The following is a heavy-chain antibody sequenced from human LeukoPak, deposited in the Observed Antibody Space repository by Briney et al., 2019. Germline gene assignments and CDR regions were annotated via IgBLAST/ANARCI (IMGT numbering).Heavy chain of an antibody. CDR2: ISDSGTTM. J-gene: IGHJ4*02. V-gene: IGHV3-48*03. CDR3: ARESSSGPDY. D-gene: IGHD6-19*01. CDR1: GFTFSSYT. Sequence: PGGSLRLSCAASGFTFSSYTIHWVRQAPGKGLEWVSYISDSGTTMYYADSVKGRFTISRDNAKNSLYLQMNSLRAEDTAVYYCARESSSGPDYWGQGTLVTVSS.